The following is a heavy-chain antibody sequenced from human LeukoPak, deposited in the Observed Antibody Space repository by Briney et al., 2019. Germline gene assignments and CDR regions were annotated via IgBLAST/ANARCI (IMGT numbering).Heavy chain of an antibody. Sequence: GGSLRLSRAASGFTVSSNYMSWVRQAPGKGLEWVSVIYGGGSTYYADSVKGRFTISRDNSKNTLHLQINSLRAEDTAVYYCARENNRGAYGMDVWGQGTTVIVSS. CDR1: GFTVSSNY. V-gene: IGHV3-53*01. CDR3: ARENNRGAYGMDV. CDR2: IYGGGST. J-gene: IGHJ6*02. D-gene: IGHD1-14*01.